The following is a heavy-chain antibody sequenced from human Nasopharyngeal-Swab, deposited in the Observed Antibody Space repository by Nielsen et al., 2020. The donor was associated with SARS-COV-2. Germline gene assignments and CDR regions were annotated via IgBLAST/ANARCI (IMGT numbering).Heavy chain of an antibody. Sequence: SETLSLTCTVSGGSISSGDYYWSWIRQPPGKGLEWIGYIYYSGSTYYNPSLKSRVTISVDTSKNQFSLKLSSVTAADTVVYYCARVFEAAAGLDYWGQGTLVTVSS. CDR2: IYYSGST. V-gene: IGHV4-30-4*01. CDR1: GGSISSGDYY. CDR3: ARVFEAAAGLDY. J-gene: IGHJ4*02. D-gene: IGHD6-13*01.